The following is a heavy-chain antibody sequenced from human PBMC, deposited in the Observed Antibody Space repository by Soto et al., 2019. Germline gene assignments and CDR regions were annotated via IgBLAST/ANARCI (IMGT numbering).Heavy chain of an antibody. CDR2: INHSGST. CDR3: ARGRPGEGMDV. Sequence: SETLSLTCAVYGGSFSGYYWSWIRQPPGKGLEWIGEINHSGSTNYNPSLKSRVTISVDTSKNQFSLKLSSVTAADTAVYYCARGRPGEGMDVWGQGTTVTVSS. CDR1: GGSFSGYY. J-gene: IGHJ6*02. V-gene: IGHV4-34*01. D-gene: IGHD2-21*01.